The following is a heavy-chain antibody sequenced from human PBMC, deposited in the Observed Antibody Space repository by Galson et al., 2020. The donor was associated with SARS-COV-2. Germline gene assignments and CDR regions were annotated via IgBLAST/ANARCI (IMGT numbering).Heavy chain of an antibody. D-gene: IGHD4-17*01. CDR1: GFTFSRYA. J-gene: IGHJ4*02. Sequence: GESLKISCAGSGFTFSRYAMSWVRQVPGKGLEWVSSVTAGGSITYHADTVKGRFTISRDHSKNTPYLQMNSLRVEDTALYYCAKEQGNEDGEQLGYWGVGTRGSVSS. V-gene: IGHV3-23*01. CDR3: AKEQGNEDGEQLGY. CDR2: VTAGGSIT.